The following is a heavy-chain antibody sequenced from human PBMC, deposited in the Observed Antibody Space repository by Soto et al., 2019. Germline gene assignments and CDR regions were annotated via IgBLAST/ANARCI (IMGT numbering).Heavy chain of an antibody. CDR3: ARVSGIYYYGMDV. Sequence: ASETLSLTCAVYGGSFSGYYWNWIRQPPGTGLEWIGEINHSGSTNYNPSLKSRVTISVDTSKNQFSLKLSSVTAADTAVYYCARVSGIYYYGMDVWGQGTTVT. CDR1: GGSFSGYY. J-gene: IGHJ6*02. D-gene: IGHD3-10*01. V-gene: IGHV4-34*01. CDR2: INHSGST.